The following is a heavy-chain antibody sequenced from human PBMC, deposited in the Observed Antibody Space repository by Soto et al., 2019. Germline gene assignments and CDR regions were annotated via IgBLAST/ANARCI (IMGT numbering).Heavy chain of an antibody. Sequence: SETLSLTCTVSGDSITSNSYFWAWIRQPPGKGLEWIGSIYYSGSTYYNPSLKSRVTISVDTSKNQFSLKLSSVTAADTAVYYCARRGSGSYSDYWGQGTLVTVSS. CDR2: IYYSGST. CDR1: GDSITSNSYF. CDR3: ARRGSGSYSDY. V-gene: IGHV4-39*01. D-gene: IGHD3-10*01. J-gene: IGHJ4*02.